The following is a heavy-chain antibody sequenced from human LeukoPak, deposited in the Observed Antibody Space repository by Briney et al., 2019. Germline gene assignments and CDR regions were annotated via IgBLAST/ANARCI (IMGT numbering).Heavy chain of an antibody. CDR2: INTNTGNP. V-gene: IGHV7-4-1*02. CDR3: ARGGEIWFGELFRCWYFDL. CDR1: GYTFTSYA. D-gene: IGHD3-10*01. J-gene: IGHJ2*01. Sequence: ASVKVSCKASGYTFTSYAMNWVRQAPGQGLEWMGWINTNTGNPTYAQGFTGRFVFSLDTSVSTAYLQISSLKAEDTAVYYCARGGEIWFGELFRCWYFDLWGRGTLVTVSS.